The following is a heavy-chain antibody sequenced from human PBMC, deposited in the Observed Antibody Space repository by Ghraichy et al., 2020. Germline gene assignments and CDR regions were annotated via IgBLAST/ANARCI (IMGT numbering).Heavy chain of an antibody. CDR3: ARHDHRWLQAPFDY. D-gene: IGHD5-12*01. CDR2: LYYSGST. V-gene: IGHV4-39*01. J-gene: IGHJ4*02. CDR1: GGSISSSSSY. Sequence: SETLSLTCTVSGGSISSSSSYWGWIRQAPGKGLEWIGSLYYSGSTYYTPSLKSRVTISVDTSRNQISLRLTSVTAADTAVYYCARHDHRWLQAPFDYWGQGTLVTVSS.